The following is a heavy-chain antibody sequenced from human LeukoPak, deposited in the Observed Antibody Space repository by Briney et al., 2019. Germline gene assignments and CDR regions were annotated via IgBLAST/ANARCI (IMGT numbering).Heavy chain of an antibody. J-gene: IGHJ6*02. CDR2: ISAYKGNT. D-gene: IGHD3-3*01. V-gene: IGHV1-18*01. Sequence: ASVKVSCKASGYTFTSYGISWVPQAPGQGLEWMGWISAYKGNTNYAQKLQGRVTMTTDTSTRTAYMELRSLRSDDTAVYYCARGTLRITIFGVVIIYGMDVWGQGTTVTVSS. CDR1: GYTFTSYG. CDR3: ARGTLRITIFGVVIIYGMDV.